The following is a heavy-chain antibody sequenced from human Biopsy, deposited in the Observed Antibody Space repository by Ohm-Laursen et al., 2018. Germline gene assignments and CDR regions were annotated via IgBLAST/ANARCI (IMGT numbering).Heavy chain of an antibody. J-gene: IGHJ5*02. CDR2: IYTSGVT. CDR3: ARDRDRRGWFDP. V-gene: IGHV4-4*07. D-gene: IGHD1-14*01. CDR1: GGSLSSYS. Sequence: TLSLTCTVSGGSLSSYSWSWIRQPAGKGLEWIGQIYTSGVTNYNPSLKSRVTMSVDTSKNKFSLRVSSVTAADTAVYYCARDRDRRGWFDPWGQGTLVTVSS.